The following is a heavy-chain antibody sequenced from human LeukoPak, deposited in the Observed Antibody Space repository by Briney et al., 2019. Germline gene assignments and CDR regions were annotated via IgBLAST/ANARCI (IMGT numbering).Heavy chain of an antibody. CDR3: ARQYMAESAFDI. Sequence: SETLSLTCAVSGGSISRSNWWSWVRQPPGKGLEWIGEIYHSGSTNYNPSLKSRVTISVDKSKNQFSLKPSSVTAADTAVYYCARQYMAESAFDIWGQGTMVTVSS. CDR2: IYHSGST. J-gene: IGHJ3*02. CDR1: GGSISRSNW. V-gene: IGHV4-4*02. D-gene: IGHD6-6*01.